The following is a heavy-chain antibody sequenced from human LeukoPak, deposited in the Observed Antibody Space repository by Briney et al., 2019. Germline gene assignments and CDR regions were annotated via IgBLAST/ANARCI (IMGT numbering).Heavy chain of an antibody. Sequence: ASVKVSCKASGYIFTNHDINWVRQAPGQGLEWMGIINPSGGSTSYAQKFQGRVTMTRDTSTSTVYMELSSLRSEDTAVYYCARTDCSSTSCYGWFDPWGQGTLVTVSS. CDR1: GYIFTNHD. V-gene: IGHV1-46*01. D-gene: IGHD2-2*01. CDR3: ARTDCSSTSCYGWFDP. J-gene: IGHJ5*02. CDR2: INPSGGST.